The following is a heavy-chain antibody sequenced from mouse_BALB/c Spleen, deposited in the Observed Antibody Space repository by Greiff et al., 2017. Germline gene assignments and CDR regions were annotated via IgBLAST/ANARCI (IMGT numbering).Heavy chain of an antibody. CDR1: GYSITSDYA. Sequence: EVQLQESGPGLVKPSQSLSLTCTVTGYSITSDYAWYWIRQFPGNKLEWMGYISYSGSTSYNPSLKSRISITRDTSKTQFFLQLNSVTTEDTATYYCAGYGNYLAWFAYWGQGTLVTVSA. J-gene: IGHJ3*01. D-gene: IGHD2-1*01. CDR2: ISYSGST. V-gene: IGHV3-2*02. CDR3: AGYGNYLAWFAY.